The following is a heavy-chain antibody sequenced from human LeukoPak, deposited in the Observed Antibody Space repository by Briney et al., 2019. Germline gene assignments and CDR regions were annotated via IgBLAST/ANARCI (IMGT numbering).Heavy chain of an antibody. CDR2: IKLDGSEK. J-gene: IGHJ4*02. CDR1: GGSISSSNW. D-gene: IGHD4-23*01. V-gene: IGHV3-7*01. CDR3: ARDGGNLEPLGY. Sequence: PSETLSLTCAVSGGSISSSNWWSWVRQPPGKGLEWVANIKLDGSEKNYVDSVKGRFTISRDNAKNSLYLQMNSLRAEDTAVYYCARDGGNLEPLGYWGQGTLVTVSS.